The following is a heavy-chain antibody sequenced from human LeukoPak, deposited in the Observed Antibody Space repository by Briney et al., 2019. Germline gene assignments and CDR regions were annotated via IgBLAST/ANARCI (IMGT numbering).Heavy chain of an antibody. CDR3: ARGPWYSSSWYGFDY. CDR1: GGSISSYY. J-gene: IGHJ4*02. Sequence: PSETLSLTCSVSGGSISSYYWSWIRQPAGKGLEWIGYIYYSGSTNYNPSLKSRVTISVDTSKNQFSLKLSSVTAADTAVYYCARGPWYSSSWYGFDYWGQGTLVTVSS. D-gene: IGHD6-13*01. CDR2: IYYSGST. V-gene: IGHV4-59*01.